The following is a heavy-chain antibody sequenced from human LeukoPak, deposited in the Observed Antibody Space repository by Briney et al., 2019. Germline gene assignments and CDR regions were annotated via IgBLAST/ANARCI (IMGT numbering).Heavy chain of an antibody. J-gene: IGHJ6*03. CDR1: GFTFSSYW. Sequence: PGGSLRLSCAASGFTFSSYWMSWVRQAPGKGLEWVANIKQDGSEKYYVDSVKGRFTISRDNAKNSLYLQMNSLRAEDTAVYYCARGELGYSYGPQTDYYYYYYYMDVWGKGTTVTVSS. CDR2: IKQDGSEK. CDR3: ARGELGYSYGPQTDYYYYYYYMDV. V-gene: IGHV3-7*01. D-gene: IGHD5-18*01.